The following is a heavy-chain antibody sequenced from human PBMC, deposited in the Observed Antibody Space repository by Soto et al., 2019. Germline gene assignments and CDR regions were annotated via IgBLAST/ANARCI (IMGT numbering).Heavy chain of an antibody. CDR1: GYTFTGYY. Sequence: ASVKVSCKASGYTFTGYYLHWVRQAPGQGLEWMGIINPSGGGTSYAQKFQSRVTMTIDSSTSTVYMELSSLISDDTAVYYCNRDRGTSMITKLFDYWGQGTLVTVSS. J-gene: IGHJ4*02. CDR3: NRDRGTSMITKLFDY. V-gene: IGHV1-46*03. D-gene: IGHD3-16*01. CDR2: INPSGGGT.